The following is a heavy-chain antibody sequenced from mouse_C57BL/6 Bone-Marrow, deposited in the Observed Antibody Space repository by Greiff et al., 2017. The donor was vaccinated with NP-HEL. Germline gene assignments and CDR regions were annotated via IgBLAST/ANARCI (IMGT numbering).Heavy chain of an antibody. D-gene: IGHD2-1*01. Sequence: EVKLMESGGGLVQPGGSMKLSCAASGFTFSDAWMDWVRQSPEKGLEWVAEIRNKANNHATYYAESVKGRFTISRDDSKSSVYLQMNSLRAEDTGIYYCTTYGNYGLYYFDYWGQGTTLTVSS. CDR3: TTYGNYGLYYFDY. CDR2: IRNKANNHAT. CDR1: GFTFSDAW. V-gene: IGHV6-6*01. J-gene: IGHJ2*01.